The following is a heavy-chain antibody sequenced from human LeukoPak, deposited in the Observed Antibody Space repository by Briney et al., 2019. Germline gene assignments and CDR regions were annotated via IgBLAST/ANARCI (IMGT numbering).Heavy chain of an antibody. CDR3: ARGYCSSTSCYRGKFYYYYYMDV. CDR1: GYTFTSYD. J-gene: IGHJ6*03. Sequence: AASVKVSCKASGYTFTSYDINWVRQATGQGLEWMGWMNPNSGNTGYAQKFQGRVTMTRNTSISTAYMELGSLRSEDTAVYYCARGYCSSTSCYRGKFYYYYYMDVWGKGTTVTVSS. CDR2: MNPNSGNT. D-gene: IGHD2-2*02. V-gene: IGHV1-8*01.